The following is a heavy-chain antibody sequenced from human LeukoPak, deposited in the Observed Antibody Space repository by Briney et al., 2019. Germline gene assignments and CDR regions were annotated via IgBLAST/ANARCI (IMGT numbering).Heavy chain of an antibody. CDR2: INPGGSNG. D-gene: IGHD5-18*01. CDR3: ARHFHSAWFGY. V-gene: IGHV5-51*01. J-gene: IGHJ4*02. CDR1: GCDFTAYG. Sequence: GESLRISCKCSGCDFTAYGIAWVSQMLGKGLEWMGNINPGGSNGRYSPSFQGQVTMSADKSITTVYLQWSSLKASDTAMYYCARHFHSAWFGYWGQGSLVTVSS.